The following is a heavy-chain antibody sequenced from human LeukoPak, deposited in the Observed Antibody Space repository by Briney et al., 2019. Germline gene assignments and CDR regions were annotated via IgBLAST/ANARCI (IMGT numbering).Heavy chain of an antibody. Sequence: GGSLRLSCAASGFTFSRYDMHWVRQATGKGLEWVSAIGTAGDTYYPGSVKGRFTISRENAKNSLYLQMTSLRAGDTAVYYCARAPSIAARLPYYYYMAVWGKGTTVTVSS. CDR2: IGTAGDT. D-gene: IGHD6-6*01. V-gene: IGHV3-13*01. CDR3: ARAPSIAARLPYYYYMAV. CDR1: GFTFSRYD. J-gene: IGHJ6*03.